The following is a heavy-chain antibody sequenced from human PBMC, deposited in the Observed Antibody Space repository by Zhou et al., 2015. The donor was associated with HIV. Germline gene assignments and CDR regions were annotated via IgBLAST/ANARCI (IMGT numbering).Heavy chain of an antibody. D-gene: IGHD6-13*01. CDR3: ARDLAAASGTFDY. CDR2: ISYSGTTI. CDR1: GFIFSDYY. Sequence: QVQLVESGGGWSAWRSLRLSCAASGFIFSDYYMSWIRQAPGKGLEWVSYISYSGTTIYYADSVKGRITVSRDNAKNSLFLQMNSLRADDTAVYYCARDLAAASGTFDYWGQGTLVTVSS. V-gene: IGHV3-11*04. J-gene: IGHJ4*02.